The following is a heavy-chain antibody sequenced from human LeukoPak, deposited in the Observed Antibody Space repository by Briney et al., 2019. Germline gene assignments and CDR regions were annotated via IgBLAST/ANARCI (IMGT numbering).Heavy chain of an antibody. CDR1: GYTFTSYD. Sequence: ASVKVSCKASGYTFTSYDINWVRQATGQGLEWMGWMNPNSGNTSYAQKFQGRVTMTRNTSISTAYMELSSLRSEDTAVYYCARVLMVDFWSGYYRSYYMDVWGKGTSVTVSS. J-gene: IGHJ6*03. CDR3: ARVLMVDFWSGYYRSYYMDV. D-gene: IGHD3-3*01. CDR2: MNPNSGNT. V-gene: IGHV1-8*01.